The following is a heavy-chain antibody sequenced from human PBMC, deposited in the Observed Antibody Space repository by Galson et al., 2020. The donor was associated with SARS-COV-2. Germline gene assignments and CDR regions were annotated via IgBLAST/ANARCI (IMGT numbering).Heavy chain of an antibody. CDR3: ARDLAVAGTWAEYFQH. D-gene: IGHD6-19*01. J-gene: IGHJ1*01. V-gene: IGHV3-33*01. Sequence: GGYLRLSCAASGFTFSSYGMHWVRQAPGKGLEWVAVIWYDGSNKYYADSVKGRFTISRDNSKNTLYLQMNSLRAEDTAVYYCARDLAVAGTWAEYFQHWGQGTLVTVSS. CDR2: IWYDGSNK. CDR1: GFTFSSYG.